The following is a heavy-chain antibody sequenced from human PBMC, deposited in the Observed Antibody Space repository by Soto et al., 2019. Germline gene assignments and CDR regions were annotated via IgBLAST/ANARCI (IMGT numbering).Heavy chain of an antibody. CDR1: GYSFTNYW. V-gene: IGHV5-10-1*01. Sequence: EVQLVQSGAEVKKPGESLRISCKGSGYSFTNYWISWVRQMPGKGLEWMGRVDPSDSYTNYSPSFQGHVTISADKSISTAYLQWSSLKASDTAMYYCARQEADDSSGYYGDYWGQGTLVTVSS. D-gene: IGHD3-22*01. CDR3: ARQEADDSSGYYGDY. J-gene: IGHJ4*02. CDR2: VDPSDSYT.